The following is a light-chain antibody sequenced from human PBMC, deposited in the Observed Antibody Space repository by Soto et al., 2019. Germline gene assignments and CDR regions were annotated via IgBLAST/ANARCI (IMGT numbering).Light chain of an antibody. V-gene: IGKV3-20*01. CDR2: GAS. CDR1: QSVGSSN. CDR3: QQYGSSPYT. J-gene: IGKJ2*01. Sequence: EIVLTQSPATLSLSPGERATLSCRASQSVGSSNLAWYQQKPGQAPRLLIYGASKRATGIPDRFSGRGSGTGFTLTISRLEPEDFAVYYCQQYGSSPYTFGQGTKLEIK.